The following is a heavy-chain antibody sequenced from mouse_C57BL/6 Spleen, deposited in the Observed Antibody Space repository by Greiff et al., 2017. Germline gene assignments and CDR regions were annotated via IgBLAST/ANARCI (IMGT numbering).Heavy chain of an antibody. J-gene: IGHJ3*01. CDR3: ASAPVANWDVAY. D-gene: IGHD4-1*01. V-gene: IGHV3-1*01. Sequence: EVHLVESGPGMVKPSQSLSLTCTVTGYSITSGYDWHWIRHFPGNKLEWMCYIRYSGDTNYNPSLQSQISITHDTSKNHFFLKLNSVTTEDTAKYYCASAPVANWDVAYWGQGTLVTVSA. CDR2: IRYSGDT. CDR1: GYSITSGYD.